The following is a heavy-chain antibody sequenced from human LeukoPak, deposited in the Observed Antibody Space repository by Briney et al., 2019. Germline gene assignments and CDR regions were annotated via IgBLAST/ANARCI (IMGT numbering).Heavy chain of an antibody. V-gene: IGHV4-4*02. CDR3: ARTRNGCYSFCSIAV. CDR1: GGSITNSNW. CDR2: IYQSGST. J-gene: IGHJ6*01. D-gene: IGHD2-2*02. Sequence: SGTLSLTCAVSGGSITNSNWCSWVRQPPGKGLGGSGVIYQSGSTNYIQSLKSRVTISEDNSKMQFSLKLTSVTAADTAVYYCARTRNGCYSFCSIAVWRERTTVTVSS.